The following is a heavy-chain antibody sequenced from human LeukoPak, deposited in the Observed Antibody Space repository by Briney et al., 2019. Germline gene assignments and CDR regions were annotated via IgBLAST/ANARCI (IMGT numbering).Heavy chain of an antibody. J-gene: IGHJ1*01. CDR3: ARAPSEIGGYYPEYFRH. D-gene: IGHD3-22*01. V-gene: IGHV3-74*01. Sequence: GGSLRLSCAASAFTLSSYWMHWVSQAPGKGLVWVSRIKSDGRTNYADSVKGRFTISRDNAKNTVSLQMNSLRAEDTGVYYCARAPSEIGGYYPEYFRHWGQGTLVIVSS. CDR2: IKSDGRT. CDR1: AFTLSSYW.